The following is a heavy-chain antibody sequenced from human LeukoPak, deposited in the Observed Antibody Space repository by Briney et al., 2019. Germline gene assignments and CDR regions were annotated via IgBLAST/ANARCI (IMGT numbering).Heavy chain of an antibody. Sequence: ASVKVSCKASGGTFSSYAISWVRQAAGQGLEWMGGIIPIFGTANYAQKFQGRVTITADESTSTAYMELSSLRSEDTAVYYCARDHCSANSCYEDYYNGLDVWGQGTTVTVSS. CDR2: IIPIFGTA. CDR1: GGTFSSYA. CDR3: ARDHCSANSCYEDYYNGLDV. J-gene: IGHJ6*02. D-gene: IGHD2-2*01. V-gene: IGHV1-69*13.